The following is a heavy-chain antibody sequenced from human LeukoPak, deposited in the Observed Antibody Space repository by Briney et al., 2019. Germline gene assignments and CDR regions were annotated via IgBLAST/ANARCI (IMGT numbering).Heavy chain of an antibody. V-gene: IGHV3-74*01. CDR3: ARDDY. CDR2: INPDGSTT. J-gene: IGHJ4*02. Sequence: PGGSLRLSCAASGFTFSDYWMHWVRQVPGKGLAWVSRINPDGSTTVYADSVEGRFTISRDNAQNTLYLQMNSLRAEDTAVYYCARDDYWGQGTLVTVSS. CDR1: GFTFSDYW.